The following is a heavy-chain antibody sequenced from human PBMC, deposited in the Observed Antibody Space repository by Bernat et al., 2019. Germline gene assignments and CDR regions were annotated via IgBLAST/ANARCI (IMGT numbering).Heavy chain of an antibody. D-gene: IGHD5-24*01. CDR1: GGSISRGGYY. Sequence: QVQLQESGPGLVKPSQTLSLTCTVSGGSISRGGYYWSWIRQHPGKGLEWIGYIYYSGSTYYNPSLKSRVTISVDTSKNQFSLKLSSVTAADTAVYYCARGGEMATIIYYFDYWGQGTLVTVSS. CDR2: IYYSGST. CDR3: ARGGEMATIIYYFDY. J-gene: IGHJ4*02. V-gene: IGHV4-31*03.